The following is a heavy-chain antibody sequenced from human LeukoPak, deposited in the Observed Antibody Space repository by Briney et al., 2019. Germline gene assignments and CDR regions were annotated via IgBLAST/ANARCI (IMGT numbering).Heavy chain of an antibody. D-gene: IGHD2-15*01. V-gene: IGHV3-21*01. CDR3: ARDLVVGGFRSWAFDI. J-gene: IGHJ3*02. CDR2: ISDSGHT. CDR1: GFIFISYV. Sequence: GGSLRLSCAASGFIFISYVVHWVRQAPGMGLEWVSSISDSGHTSYPDSLKGRFNISRDNAKSSLYLQMNSLRAEDTAVYYCARDLVVGGFRSWAFDIWGQGTMVTVSS.